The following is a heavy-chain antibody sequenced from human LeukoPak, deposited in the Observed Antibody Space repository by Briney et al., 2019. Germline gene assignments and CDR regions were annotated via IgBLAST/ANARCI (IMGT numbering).Heavy chain of an antibody. J-gene: IGHJ4*02. CDR2: IYSSGST. V-gene: IGHV4-4*07. CDR1: GGSISGYY. CDR3: ARKRKGAYDFDC. Sequence: ETSETLSLTCTVSGGSISGYYWSWIRQPAGEGLEWIGRIYSSGSTNYNPSLKSRVSMSVDTPNNQFSLNLSSVTAADTAVYYCARKRKGAYDFDCWGQGTLVTVSS. D-gene: IGHD3-16*01.